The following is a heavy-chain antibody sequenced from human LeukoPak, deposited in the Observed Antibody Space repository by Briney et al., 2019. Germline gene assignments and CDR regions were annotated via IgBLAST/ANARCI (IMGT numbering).Heavy chain of an antibody. D-gene: IGHD4-17*01. J-gene: IGHJ6*03. CDR1: GFTFSSYA. CDR2: ISGSGGST. V-gene: IGHV3-23*01. CDR3: AKGGSTVTTGYYYYYMDV. Sequence: PGGSLRLSCAASGFTFSSYAMSWVRQAPGKGLEWVSAISGSGGSTYYADSVKGRFTISRDNSKNTLYLQMNSLRAEDTAVYYCAKGGSTVTTGYYYYYMDVWGKGTTVTISS.